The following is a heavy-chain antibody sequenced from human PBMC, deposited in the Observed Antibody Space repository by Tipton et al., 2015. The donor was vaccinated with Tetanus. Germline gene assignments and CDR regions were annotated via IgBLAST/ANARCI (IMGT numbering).Heavy chain of an antibody. V-gene: IGHV4-34*01. D-gene: IGHD3-22*01. J-gene: IGHJ6*02. CDR1: GGSFTDYS. CDR3: ARGPRTRIYDSSGYSFRYFYGMDV. Sequence: LRLSCAVYGGSFTDYSWSWIRQPPGQGLEWIGEVNQAGNTDYIPSLKGRVPMSLDTSKSQLSLNLRSVTAADTAVYYCARGPRTRIYDSSGYSFRYFYGMDVWGLGATVTVSS. CDR2: VNQAGNT.